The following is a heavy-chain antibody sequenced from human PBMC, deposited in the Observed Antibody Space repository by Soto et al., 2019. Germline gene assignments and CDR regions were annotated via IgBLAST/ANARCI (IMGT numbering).Heavy chain of an antibody. V-gene: IGHV3-30*18. D-gene: IGHD1-26*01. Sequence: GGSLRLSCAGSGFTFSSYGIHWVRQAPGKGLEWVALISYDGGNEKYTESVKDRFTISRDDSHNVAYLQMSSLRTEDTAMYYCAKDRYSGTYPSYFDYCGQGSLVTVSS. CDR1: GFTFSSYG. CDR2: ISYDGGNE. CDR3: AKDRYSGTYPSYFDY. J-gene: IGHJ4*02.